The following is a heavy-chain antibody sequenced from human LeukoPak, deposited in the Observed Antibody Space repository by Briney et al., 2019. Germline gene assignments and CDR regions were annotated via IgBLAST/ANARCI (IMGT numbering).Heavy chain of an antibody. Sequence: GSLRLSCAASGFPFSSYSMNWVRQAPGKGLEWVSSISSSSSYIYYADSVKGRFTISRDNAKNSLYLQMNSLRAEDTAVYYCARDPNTYGSGSDGDYWGQGTLVTVSS. D-gene: IGHD3-10*01. V-gene: IGHV3-21*01. CDR3: ARDPNTYGSGSDGDY. CDR2: ISSSSSYI. J-gene: IGHJ4*02. CDR1: GFPFSSYS.